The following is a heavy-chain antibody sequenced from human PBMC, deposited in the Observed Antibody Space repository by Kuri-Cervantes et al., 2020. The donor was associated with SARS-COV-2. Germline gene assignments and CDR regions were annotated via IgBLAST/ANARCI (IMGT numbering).Heavy chain of an antibody. Sequence: GGSLRLSCAASGFTFSSYAMHWVRQAPGKGLEWVAVISYDGSNKYYADSVKGRFTISRDNSKNTLYLQMNSLRAEDTAVYYCARDQKIYRSYYYYMDVWGKGTTVTVSS. J-gene: IGHJ6*03. D-gene: IGHD3-16*02. V-gene: IGHV3-30*04. CDR1: GFTFSSYA. CDR2: ISYDGSNK. CDR3: ARDQKIYRSYYYYMDV.